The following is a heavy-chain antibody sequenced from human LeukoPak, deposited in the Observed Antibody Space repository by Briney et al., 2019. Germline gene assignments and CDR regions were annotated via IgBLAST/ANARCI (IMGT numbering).Heavy chain of an antibody. D-gene: IGHD4-17*01. Sequence: GGSLRLSCVGSGFTFRSHAMSWVRQAPEKGLEFVSGIYENGGTTYYADSVKGRFTISKDNAKNSLYLQMNSLRAEDTAVYYCARAGGSTVSHSDYWGQGTLVTVSS. J-gene: IGHJ4*02. V-gene: IGHV3-23*01. CDR1: GFTFRSHA. CDR2: IYENGGTT. CDR3: ARAGGSTVSHSDY.